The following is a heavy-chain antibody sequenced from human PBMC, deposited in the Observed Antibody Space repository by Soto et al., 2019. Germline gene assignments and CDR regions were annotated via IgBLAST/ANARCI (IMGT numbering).Heavy chain of an antibody. CDR3: ARRAYYYGSAVYYYYGMDV. CDR1: GGSFSGYY. D-gene: IGHD3-10*01. V-gene: IGHV4-34*01. Sequence: PSETLSLTCAVYGGSFSGYYWSWIRQPPGKGLEWIGEINHSGSTNYNPSLRSRVTISVDTSKNQFSLKLSSVTAADTAVYYCARRAYYYGSAVYYYYGMDVWGQGTTVTVSS. CDR2: INHSGST. J-gene: IGHJ6*02.